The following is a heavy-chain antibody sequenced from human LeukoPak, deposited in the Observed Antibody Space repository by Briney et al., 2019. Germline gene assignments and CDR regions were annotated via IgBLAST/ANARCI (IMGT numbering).Heavy chain of an antibody. CDR1: GGSFSGYY. D-gene: IGHD5-18*01. CDR3: ASGLRYSYGYTY. J-gene: IGHJ4*02. Sequence: PSKNLSLNYGVYGGSFSGYYYSSIRQPPGKGLEWIGENNHSGYNNYNASLTFRVTISVGTSKNHLSLKRGSVTAADTAVYYCASGLRYSYGYTYWGQGTLVTVSA. CDR2: NNHSGYN. V-gene: IGHV4-34*01.